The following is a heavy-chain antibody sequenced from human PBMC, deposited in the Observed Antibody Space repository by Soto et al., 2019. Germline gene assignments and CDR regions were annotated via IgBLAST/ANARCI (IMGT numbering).Heavy chain of an antibody. Sequence: SETLSLTCAVYGGSFSGYYWSWIRQPPGKGLEWIGEINHSGSTNYNPSLKSRVTISVDTSKNQFSLKLSSVTAADTAVYYCARVVAARLLRFDYWGQGTLVTVSS. CDR1: GGSFSGYY. CDR3: ARVVAARLLRFDY. V-gene: IGHV4-34*01. J-gene: IGHJ4*02. D-gene: IGHD6-6*01. CDR2: INHSGST.